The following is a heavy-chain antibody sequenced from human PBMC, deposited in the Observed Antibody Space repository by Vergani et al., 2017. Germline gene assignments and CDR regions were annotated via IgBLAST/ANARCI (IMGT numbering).Heavy chain of an antibody. CDR1: GDSVSSNSAA. V-gene: IGHV6-1*01. CDR3: ARSGNSSAFLALFDP. CDR2: TYYRSKWYN. D-gene: IGHD6-25*01. Sequence: QVQLQQSGPGLVKPSQTLSLTCAISGDSVSSNSAAWNWIRQSPSRDLEWLGRTYYRSKWYNDYAVSVKSRITINPNTAKNQFTLQLNSVTPEDTAVYYCARSGNSSAFLALFDPWGQGTLVTVSS. J-gene: IGHJ5*02.